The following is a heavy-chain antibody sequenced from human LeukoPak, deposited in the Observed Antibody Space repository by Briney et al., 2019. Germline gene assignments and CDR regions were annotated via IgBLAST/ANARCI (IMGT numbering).Heavy chain of an antibody. V-gene: IGHV3-9*01. CDR2: IGWNGGSI. J-gene: IGHJ6*02. CDR3: AKVVVVEIYGMEV. D-gene: IGHD2-15*01. CDR1: GFTFDNYA. Sequence: PGGSLRLSCAASGFTFDNYAMNWVRQPPGKGLEWVCGIGWNGGSIGYAASVKGRFTISRDNARNSLYLQMNSLRPEDSALYYCAKVVVVEIYGMEVWGQGETVTVSS.